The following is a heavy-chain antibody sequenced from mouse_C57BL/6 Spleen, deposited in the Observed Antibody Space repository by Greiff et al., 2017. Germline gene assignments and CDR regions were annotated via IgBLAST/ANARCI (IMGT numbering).Heavy chain of an antibody. V-gene: IGHV3-6*01. CDR1: GYSITSGYY. J-gene: IGHJ3*01. D-gene: IGHD2-13*01. CDR2: ISYDGSN. Sequence: EVQLQESGPGLVKPSQSLSLTCSVTGYSITSGYYWNWIRQFPGNKLEWMGYISYDGSNNYNPSLKNRISITRDTSKNQFFLKLNSVTTEDTATYYCARGLEGFAYWGQRTLVTVSA. CDR3: ARGLEGFAY.